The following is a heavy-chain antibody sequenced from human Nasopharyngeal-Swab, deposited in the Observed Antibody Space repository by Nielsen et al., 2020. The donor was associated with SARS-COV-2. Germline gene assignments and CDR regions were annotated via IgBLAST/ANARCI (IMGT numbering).Heavy chain of an antibody. CDR2: IYHSGSN. D-gene: IGHD6-19*01. CDR1: GGSISSSNW. CDR3: ATRIAVAGTFLLDY. Sequence: SDTLSPTFAVPGGSISSSNWCSWVRQPPGKGLEWIGEIYHSGSNNYNPSFKSRVTISVDKSKNQFTLKLSSVTAADTAVYYCATRIAVAGTFLLDYWGQGTLVTVSS. V-gene: IGHV4-4*02. J-gene: IGHJ4*02.